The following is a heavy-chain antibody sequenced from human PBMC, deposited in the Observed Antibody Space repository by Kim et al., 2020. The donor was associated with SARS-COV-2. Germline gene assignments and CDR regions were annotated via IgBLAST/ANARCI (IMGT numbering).Heavy chain of an antibody. J-gene: IGHJ1*01. V-gene: IGHV4-59*01. Sequence: SETLSLTCTVSGASISGNYWSWIRQPPGKGLEWIGGNTNYNPSLKSRVTISLDTSKNQFSLKLSSVTAADTAVYYCAKVAAKWYFQHWGQGSLVTVSS. D-gene: IGHD1-26*01. CDR3: AKVAAKWYFQH. CDR1: GASISGNY. CDR2: GNT.